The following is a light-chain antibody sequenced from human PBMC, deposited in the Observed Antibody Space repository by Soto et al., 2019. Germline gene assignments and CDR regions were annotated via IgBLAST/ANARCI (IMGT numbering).Light chain of an antibody. J-gene: IGKJ1*01. CDR1: QSISSY. CDR3: QQSYRTPRT. V-gene: IGKV1-39*01. CDR2: AAS. Sequence: DIQMTQSPSSLSASVGDRVTITCRARQSISSYLNWYQQKPGKAPKFLIYAASSLQSGVPSRFSGSGSGTDFTLTISSLQPEDFATYYCQQSYRTPRTFGQGTKVEIK.